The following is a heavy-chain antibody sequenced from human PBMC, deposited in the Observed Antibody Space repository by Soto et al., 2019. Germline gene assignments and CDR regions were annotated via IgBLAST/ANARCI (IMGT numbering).Heavy chain of an antibody. Sequence: SETLSLTCTVSGASIHSNHWSWIRQPPGKGPEWIGYIYHSGTTNYNPSLKSRVTISIDTSKNQFSLKLGSLTAADTAVYYCARLQSGLSAAGFDYWGQGALVTVSS. CDR2: IYHSGTT. CDR3: ARLQSGLSAAGFDY. D-gene: IGHD2-2*01. J-gene: IGHJ4*02. CDR1: GASIHSNH. V-gene: IGHV4-59*08.